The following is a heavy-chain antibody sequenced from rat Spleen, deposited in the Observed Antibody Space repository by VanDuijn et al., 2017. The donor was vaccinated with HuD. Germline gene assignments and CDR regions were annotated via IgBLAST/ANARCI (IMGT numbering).Heavy chain of an antibody. CDR3: AKVSTGSYFDY. CDR2: ISYDGGST. CDR1: GFTFNHYW. J-gene: IGHJ2*01. D-gene: IGHD5-1*01. Sequence: EVQLVESGGGLVQPGRSLKLSCVASGFTFNHYWMTWIRQAPGKGLEWIACISYDGGSTYYRDSVKGRFTISRDNAKSTLYLQMESLRSEDTATYYCAKVSTGSYFDYWGQGVMVTVSS. V-gene: IGHV5-31*01.